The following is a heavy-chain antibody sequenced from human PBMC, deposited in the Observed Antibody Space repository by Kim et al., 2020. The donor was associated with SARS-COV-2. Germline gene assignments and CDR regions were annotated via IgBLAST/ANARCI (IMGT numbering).Heavy chain of an antibody. J-gene: IGHJ4*02. D-gene: IGHD1-26*01. Sequence: SETLSLTCTVSGGSISSSSYYWGWIRQPPGKGLEWIGSIYYSGSTYYNPSLKSRVTISVDTSKNQFSLKLSSVTAADTAVYYCARQGGPWELNYWGQGTLVTVSS. V-gene: IGHV4-39*01. CDR1: GGSISSSSYY. CDR3: ARQGGPWELNY. CDR2: IYYSGST.